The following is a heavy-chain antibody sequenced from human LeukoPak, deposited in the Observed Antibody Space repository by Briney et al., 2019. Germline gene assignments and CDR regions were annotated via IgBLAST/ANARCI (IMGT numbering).Heavy chain of an antibody. CDR3: ARDRVNGDYPEGYYYYYGMDV. Sequence: PSETLSLTCTVSGGSISSSSYYWSWIRQPPGKGLEWIGYIYYSGSTNYNPSLKSRVTISVDTSKNQFSLKLSSVTAADTAVYYCARDRVNGDYPEGYYYYYGMDVWGQGTTVTVSS. CDR2: IYYSGST. D-gene: IGHD4-17*01. V-gene: IGHV4-61*01. CDR1: GGSISSSSYY. J-gene: IGHJ6*02.